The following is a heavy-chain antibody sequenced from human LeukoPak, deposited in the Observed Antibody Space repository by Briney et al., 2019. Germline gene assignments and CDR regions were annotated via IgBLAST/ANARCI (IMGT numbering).Heavy chain of an antibody. V-gene: IGHV1-18*01. CDR1: GYTFTSYG. CDR3: ARVAYGGNYFDY. Sequence: ASVKVSCKASGYTFTSYGISWVRQAPGQGLEWMGWISAYNGNTNYTQKLQGRVTMTTDTSTSTAYMELRSLRSDDTAVYYCARVAYGGNYFDYWGQGTLVTVSS. D-gene: IGHD4-23*01. J-gene: IGHJ4*02. CDR2: ISAYNGNT.